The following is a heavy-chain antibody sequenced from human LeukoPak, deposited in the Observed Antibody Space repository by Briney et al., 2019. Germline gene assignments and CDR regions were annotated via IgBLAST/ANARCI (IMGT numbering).Heavy chain of an antibody. V-gene: IGHV3-9*01. CDR3: AKGPGLGAGKRYLDL. CDR1: GFRFNDYA. Sequence: PGRSLRLSSAPSGFRFNDYALHWVRQAPGKGLEWVSSISWNSGNMYYVDSVKGRFTISRDNAKNSLSLQMNSLIPEDTALYYCAKGPGLGAGKRYLDLWGRGTLVIVSS. D-gene: IGHD6-13*01. J-gene: IGHJ2*01. CDR2: ISWNSGNM.